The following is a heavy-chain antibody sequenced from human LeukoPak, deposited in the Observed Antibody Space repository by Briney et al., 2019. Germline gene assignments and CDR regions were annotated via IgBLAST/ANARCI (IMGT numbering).Heavy chain of an antibody. CDR1: GASITNYY. CDR3: AREYGDFDY. D-gene: IGHD4-17*01. CDR2: ISSRGDT. J-gene: IGHJ4*02. Sequence: SETLSHTCIVSGASITNYYWSWIRQPAGKGLQWIGRISSRGDTNYNPSLKSRVFMSIDRSKNQFSLKLLSLTAADTAVYYCAREYGDFDYWGRGTLVTVSS. V-gene: IGHV4-4*07.